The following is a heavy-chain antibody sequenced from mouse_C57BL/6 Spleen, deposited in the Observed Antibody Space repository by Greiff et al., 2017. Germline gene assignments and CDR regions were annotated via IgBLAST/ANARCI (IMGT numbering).Heavy chain of an antibody. D-gene: IGHD1-1*01. J-gene: IGHJ1*03. CDR1: GYTFTDYY. Sequence: EVQLQQSGPELVKPGASVKISCKASGYTFTDYYMNWVKQSHGKSLEWIGDINPNNGGTSYNQKFKGKATLTVDKSSSTAYMELRSLTSEDSAVYYCARRAVDWYFDVWGTGTTVTVSS. CDR2: INPNNGGT. CDR3: ARRAVDWYFDV. V-gene: IGHV1-26*01.